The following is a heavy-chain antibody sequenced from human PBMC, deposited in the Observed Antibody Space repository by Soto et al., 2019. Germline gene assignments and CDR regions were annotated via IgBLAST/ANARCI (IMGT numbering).Heavy chain of an antibody. Sequence: QAQLEQSGGEVKKPGSSVKVSCKASRVAFSKFIVTWVRQAPGLGLEWVGGIIPIFGTANYAQKFQGRVTITADESTSTSYMEVNNLRSEDTAVYYCARDMTRTVVPYFDFWGQGTLVTVSS. CDR1: RVAFSKFI. V-gene: IGHV1-69*01. J-gene: IGHJ4*02. CDR3: ARDMTRTVVPYFDF. CDR2: IIPIFGTA. D-gene: IGHD1-7*01.